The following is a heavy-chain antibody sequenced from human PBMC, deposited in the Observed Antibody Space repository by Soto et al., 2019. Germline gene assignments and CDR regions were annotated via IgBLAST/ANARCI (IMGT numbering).Heavy chain of an antibody. Sequence: SETLSLTCAVYGGSFSGYYWSWIRQPPGKGLEWIGEINHSGSTNYNPSLKSRVTISVDTSKNQFSLKLSSVTAADTAVYYCARGRPRESSPMKAVPYYGADGGGQGTTVNV. CDR2: INHSGST. V-gene: IGHV4-34*01. D-gene: IGHD3-22*01. J-gene: IGHJ6*02. CDR3: ARGRPRESSPMKAVPYYGADG. CDR1: GGSFSGYY.